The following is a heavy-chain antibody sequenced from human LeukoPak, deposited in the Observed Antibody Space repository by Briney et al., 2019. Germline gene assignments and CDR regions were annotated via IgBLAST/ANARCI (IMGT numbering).Heavy chain of an antibody. CDR3: ARGSKLWELLQYNWFDP. V-gene: IGHV1-2*02. Sequence: ASVKVSCKASGYTFTGYYMHWVRQAPGQGLEWMGWINPNSGGTNYAQKFQGRVTMTRDTSISTAYMELSSLRSEDTAVYYCARGSKLWELLQYNWFDPWGQGTLVTVSS. J-gene: IGHJ5*02. CDR2: INPNSGGT. CDR1: GYTFTGYY. D-gene: IGHD1-26*01.